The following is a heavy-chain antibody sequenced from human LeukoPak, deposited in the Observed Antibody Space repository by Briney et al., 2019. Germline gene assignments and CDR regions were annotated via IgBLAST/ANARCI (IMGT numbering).Heavy chain of an antibody. CDR2: INSEGSST. J-gene: IGHJ6*02. V-gene: IGHV3-74*01. CDR1: GFTFSSHW. Sequence: GSLRLSCAASGFTFSSHWMHWVRQAPGKGLVWVSRINSEGSSTSHADSVKGRFTVSRDNAKNTLYLQMNSLRAEDTAVYYCARDEEATSVGYYYYGMDVWGQGTTVTVSS. CDR3: ARDEEATSVGYYYYGMDV. D-gene: IGHD5-12*01.